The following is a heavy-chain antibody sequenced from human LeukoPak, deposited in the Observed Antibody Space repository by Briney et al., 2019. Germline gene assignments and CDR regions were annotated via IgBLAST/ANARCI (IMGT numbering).Heavy chain of an antibody. CDR3: ARWFYYDSSGYYSPL. CDR1: GGSFSGYY. CDR2: IHYSGTS. Sequence: PSETLSLTCAVYGGSFSGYYWSWIRQPPGKGLEWIGYIHYSGTSNYNPSFKSRVIISVDTSKNQLSLKLTSVAAADTAVYYCARWFYYDSSGYYSPLWGQGTLVTVSS. V-gene: IGHV4-59*01. D-gene: IGHD3-22*01. J-gene: IGHJ4*02.